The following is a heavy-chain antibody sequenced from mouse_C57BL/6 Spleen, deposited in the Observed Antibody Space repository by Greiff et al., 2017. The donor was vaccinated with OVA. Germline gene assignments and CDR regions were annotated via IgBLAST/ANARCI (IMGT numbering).Heavy chain of an antibody. CDR3: AIDGSYLPYYFDY. V-gene: IGHV1-74*01. Sequence: VQLQQPGAELVKPGASVKVSCKASGYTFTSYWMHWVKQRPGHGLEWIGRIHPSDRDTNYNQKFKGKATLTVDKSSSTAYMQLSSLTSEDSAVYYCAIDGSYLPYYFDYWGQGTTLTVSS. D-gene: IGHD2-3*01. CDR1: GYTFTSYW. CDR2: IHPSDRDT. J-gene: IGHJ2*01.